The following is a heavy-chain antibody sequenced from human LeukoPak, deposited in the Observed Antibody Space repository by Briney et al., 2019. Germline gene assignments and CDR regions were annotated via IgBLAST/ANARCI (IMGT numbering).Heavy chain of an antibody. J-gene: IGHJ4*02. D-gene: IGHD2/OR15-2a*01. CDR1: GFIFSRYS. CDR2: IKQDGGEI. CDR3: ARYRREGLYYFDY. Sequence: GGSLRLSCAASGFIFSRYSMTWVRQAPGKGLEWVANIKQDGGEIYYVDSVKGRFTISRDNAKNSLYLQMNSLRDEDTAVYYCARYRREGLYYFDYWGQGTLVTVSS. V-gene: IGHV3-7*01.